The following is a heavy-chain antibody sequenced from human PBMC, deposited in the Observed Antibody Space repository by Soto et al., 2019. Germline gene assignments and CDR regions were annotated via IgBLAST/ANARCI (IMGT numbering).Heavy chain of an antibody. J-gene: IGHJ4*02. CDR2: IVGSGDKT. V-gene: IGHV3-23*01. Sequence: GGSLRLSCAASGFTFSNYALSWVRQAPGKGLEWVSAIVGSGDKTYYADSVKGRFTISRDNSKNEVYLEMNSLRAEDTAIYYCAKVEAWFFDYWGQGALVTVSS. D-gene: IGHD3-10*01. CDR1: GFTFSNYA. CDR3: AKVEAWFFDY.